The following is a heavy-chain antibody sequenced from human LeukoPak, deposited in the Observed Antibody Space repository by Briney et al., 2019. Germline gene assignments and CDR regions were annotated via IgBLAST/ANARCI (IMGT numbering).Heavy chain of an antibody. CDR1: GFTFSSYS. Sequence: GGSLRLSCAASGFTFSSYSMSWVRQAEGKGLEWVSSISSSSSYIYYADSVKGRFTSRRDNDKNSLYLQMNSLRAQHTAVYYCATDGYGGYVFDYWGQGTLVTVSS. CDR2: ISSSSSYI. CDR3: ATDGYGGYVFDY. V-gene: IGHV3-21*01. D-gene: IGHD5-12*01. J-gene: IGHJ4*02.